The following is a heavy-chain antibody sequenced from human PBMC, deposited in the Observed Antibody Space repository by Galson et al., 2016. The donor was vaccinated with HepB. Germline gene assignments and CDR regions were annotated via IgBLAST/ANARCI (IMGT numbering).Heavy chain of an antibody. J-gene: IGHJ5*02. Sequence: SETLSLTCTVSGGPITSNHHYWGWIRQPPGKGLEWIGSAFHSGNTYYNPSLRSRVTVSVDASRNQFSLKLSSLTAADTAIYYCARSDLVVVPTSTGWFDPWGQGILVAVSS. CDR3: ARSDLVVVPTSTGWFDP. CDR1: GGPITSNHHY. CDR2: AFHSGNT. V-gene: IGHV4-39*01. D-gene: IGHD2-2*01.